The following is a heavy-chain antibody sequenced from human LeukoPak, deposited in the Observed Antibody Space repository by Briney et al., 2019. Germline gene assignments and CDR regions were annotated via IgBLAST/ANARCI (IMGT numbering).Heavy chain of an antibody. CDR1: GFTFDDYA. CDR2: ISWNSGSI. Sequence: GGSLRLSCAASGFTFDDYAMHWVRQAPGKGLEWVSGISWNSGSIGYADSVKGRFTISRDNAKNTLFLQMNSLRAEDTAVYYCTRGYVGIDYWGQGTLVTVSS. V-gene: IGHV3-9*01. CDR3: TRGYVGIDY. J-gene: IGHJ4*02. D-gene: IGHD5-12*01.